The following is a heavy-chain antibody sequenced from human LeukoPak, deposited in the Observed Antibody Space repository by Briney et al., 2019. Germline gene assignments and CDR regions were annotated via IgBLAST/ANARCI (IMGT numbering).Heavy chain of an antibody. CDR1: GFTFSNAW. J-gene: IGHJ4*02. CDR3: TTAMAPSWTLDY. V-gene: IGHV3-15*01. Sequence: GGSLRLSCAASGFTFSNAWMSWVRQAPGKGLEWVGRIKSKTDGGTTDYAAPVKGRFTISRDDSKNTLYLQMNSLKTEDTAVYYCTTAMAPSWTLDYWGQGTLVTGSS. D-gene: IGHD3-10*01. CDR2: IKSKTDGGTT.